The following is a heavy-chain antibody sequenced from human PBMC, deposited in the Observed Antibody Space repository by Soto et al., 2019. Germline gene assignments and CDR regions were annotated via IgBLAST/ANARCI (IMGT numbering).Heavy chain of an antibody. D-gene: IGHD1-7*01. CDR1: GFTFSNAW. CDR2: IKSKTDGGAT. CDR3: TTDWNYERANYYYYYYMDV. J-gene: IGHJ6*03. V-gene: IGHV3-15*01. Sequence: GGSLRLSCAASGFTFSNAWMSWVRQAPGKGLEWVGRIKSKTDGGATDYAAPVKGNFTSSRADSKNTLYLKMNSLKTEDTAVYYCTTDWNYERANYYYYYYMDVWGKGTTVTVSS.